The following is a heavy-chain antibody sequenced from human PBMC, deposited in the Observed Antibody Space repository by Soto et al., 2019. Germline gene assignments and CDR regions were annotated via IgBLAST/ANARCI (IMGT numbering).Heavy chain of an antibody. J-gene: IGHJ4*02. CDR3: TSYGGNAGVFDY. D-gene: IGHD4-17*01. CDR1: GFTLSGSA. Sequence: EVQLVESGGGLVQPGGSQKLSCAASGFTLSGSALHWVRQASGKGLEWVGRIRSKANNYATAYAASVQGRFTISRDDSKNTAYLQMNSLKTEDTAVYYCTSYGGNAGVFDYWGQGTLVTVSS. V-gene: IGHV3-73*02. CDR2: IRSKANNYAT.